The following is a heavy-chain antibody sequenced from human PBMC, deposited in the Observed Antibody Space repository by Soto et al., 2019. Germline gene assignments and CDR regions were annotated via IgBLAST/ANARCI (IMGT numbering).Heavy chain of an antibody. V-gene: IGHV1-18*01. CDR3: ARFVTKSNYYDSSGYYYYFDY. CDR2: ISAYNGNT. Sequence: ASVKVSCKASGYTFTSYGISWVRQAPGQGLEWMGWISAYNGNTNYAQKLQGRVTMTTDTSTSTAYMELRSLRSDDTAVYYCARFVTKSNYYDSSGYYYYFDYWGQGTLVTVSS. J-gene: IGHJ4*02. D-gene: IGHD3-22*01. CDR1: GYTFTSYG.